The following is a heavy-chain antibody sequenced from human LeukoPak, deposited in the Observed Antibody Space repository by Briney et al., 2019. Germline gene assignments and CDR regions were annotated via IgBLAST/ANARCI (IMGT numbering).Heavy chain of an antibody. CDR2: IIPIFGTA. CDR1: GGTFSSYA. Sequence: WASVTVSCKASGGTFSSYAISWVRQAPGQGLEWMGGIIPIFGTANYAQKFQGRVTITADESTSTAYMELSSLRSDDTAVYYCARDQAGYLLVGATNIGYWGQGTLVTVSS. J-gene: IGHJ4*02. D-gene: IGHD1-26*01. CDR3: ARDQAGYLLVGATNIGY. V-gene: IGHV1-69*13.